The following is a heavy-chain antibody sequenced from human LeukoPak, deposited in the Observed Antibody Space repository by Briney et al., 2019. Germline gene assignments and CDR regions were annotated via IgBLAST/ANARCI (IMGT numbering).Heavy chain of an antibody. Sequence: GGSLRLSCAAYGFTFSLYGMHWVRQAPGKGLEWVAVIRYGGTNKYYADSVKGRFTVSRDNSKNTLYLQMNSLRAEDTAVYYCATYSSLNRREFQYWGQGTLLTVSS. D-gene: IGHD3-22*01. CDR1: GFTFSLYG. V-gene: IGHV3-33*08. CDR3: ATYSSLNRREFQY. CDR2: IRYGGTNK. J-gene: IGHJ1*01.